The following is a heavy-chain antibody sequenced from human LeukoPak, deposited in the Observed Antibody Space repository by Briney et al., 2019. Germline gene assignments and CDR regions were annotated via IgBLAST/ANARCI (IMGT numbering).Heavy chain of an antibody. CDR3: ARDRSGDEIIPSYYYYGMDV. CDR2: IWYDGSNK. V-gene: IGHV3-33*01. CDR1: GFTFSSYG. Sequence: GRSLRLSCAASGFTFSSYGMHWVRQAPGKGLEWVAVIWYDGSNKYYADSVKGRFTISRDNSKNTLYLQMNSLRAEDTAVYYCARDRSGDEIIPSYYYYGMDVWGQGTTVTVSS. D-gene: IGHD4-17*01. J-gene: IGHJ6*02.